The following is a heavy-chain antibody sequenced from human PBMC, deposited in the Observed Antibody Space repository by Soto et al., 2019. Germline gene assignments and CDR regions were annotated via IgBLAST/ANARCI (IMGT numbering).Heavy chain of an antibody. V-gene: IGHV3-23*01. J-gene: IGHJ4*02. Sequence: EVQLLESGGGLVQPGGSLTLSCAASGFTFDTYAMTWVRQAPGKGLEWVSAISGCGDGTYYADSVKGRFTISRDNSKNTVFLQMNSLRAEDTALYYCAKYNNYWDEDYWGQGTLVTVSS. CDR1: GFTFDTYA. CDR3: AKYNNYWDEDY. CDR2: ISGCGDGT. D-gene: IGHD1-20*01.